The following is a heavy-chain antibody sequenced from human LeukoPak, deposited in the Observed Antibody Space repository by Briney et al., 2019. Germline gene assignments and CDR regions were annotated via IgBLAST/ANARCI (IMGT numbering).Heavy chain of an antibody. CDR2: INPNSGGT. V-gene: IGHV1-2*06. CDR1: GYTFTGYY. J-gene: IGHJ3*02. Sequence: ASVEVSCKASGYTFTGYYMHWVRQAPGQGLEWMGRINPNSGGTSYAQKFQGRVTMTRDTSISTAYMELSRLRSDDTALYYCARGGPWELLGYDAFDIWGQGTMVTVSS. CDR3: ARGGPWELLGYDAFDI. D-gene: IGHD1-26*01.